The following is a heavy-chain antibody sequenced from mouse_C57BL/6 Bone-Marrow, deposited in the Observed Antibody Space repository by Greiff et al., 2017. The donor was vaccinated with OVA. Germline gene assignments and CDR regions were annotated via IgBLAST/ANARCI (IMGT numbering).Heavy chain of an antibody. CDR3: AKEGDDYDDTNWYFDV. D-gene: IGHD2-4*01. CDR1: GYTFTSYW. J-gene: IGHJ1*03. Sequence: VQLQQPGAELVKPGASVKMSCKASGYTFTSYWITWVKQRPGQGLEWIGDIYPGSGSTNYNEKFKSKATLTVDTSSSTAYMQLSSLTSEDSAVYYGAKEGDDYDDTNWYFDVWGTGTTVTVSS. V-gene: IGHV1-55*01. CDR2: IYPGSGST.